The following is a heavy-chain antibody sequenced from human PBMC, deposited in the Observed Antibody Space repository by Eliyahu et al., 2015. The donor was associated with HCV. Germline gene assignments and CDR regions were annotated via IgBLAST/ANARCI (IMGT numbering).Heavy chain of an antibody. D-gene: IGHD6-19*01. V-gene: IGHV6-1*01. J-gene: IGHJ6*02. Sequence: QVQLQQSGPGLVKPSQTLSLTCAISGDSVSSNSAAWNWIRQSPSRGLEWLGRTYYRSKWYNDYAVSVKSRITINPDTSKNQFSLQLNSVTPEDTAVYYCARDNRSGWLAYYYYYGMDVWGQGTTVTVSS. CDR1: GDSVSSNSAA. CDR3: ARDNRSGWLAYYYYYGMDV. CDR2: TYYRSKWYN.